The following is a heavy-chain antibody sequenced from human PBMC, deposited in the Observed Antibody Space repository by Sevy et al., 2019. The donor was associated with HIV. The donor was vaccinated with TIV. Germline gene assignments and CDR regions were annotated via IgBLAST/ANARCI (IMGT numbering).Heavy chain of an antibody. D-gene: IGHD2-15*01. CDR3: ATGLPGEYVDCSSCYSDYFAY. CDR2: FDPEDGET. V-gene: IGHV1-24*01. J-gene: IGHJ4*02. CDR1: GYTLIEFS. Sequence: ASVKVSCKVSGYTLIEFSMHWVRQAPGKGLEWMGGFDPEDGETIYAQRFQGRVTMTEDTSTDTAYMELSSRRSEETAVYYCATGLPGEYVDCSSCYSDYFAYWGQGTLVTVSS.